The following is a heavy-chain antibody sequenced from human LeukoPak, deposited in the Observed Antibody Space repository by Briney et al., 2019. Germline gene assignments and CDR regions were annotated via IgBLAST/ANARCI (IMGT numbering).Heavy chain of an antibody. D-gene: IGHD3-10*01. CDR1: GYTFTSYD. J-gene: IGHJ4*02. Sequence: GASVKVSCKASGYTFTSYDINWVRQATGQGLEWMGWMHPNSGNAGYAERFQGRVTMTRDTSITTAYMELSSLKSEDTAVYYCGRVKYYYGSGSYRPGDYWGQGTLVTVSS. CDR3: GRVKYYYGSGSYRPGDY. V-gene: IGHV1-8*01. CDR2: MHPNSGNA.